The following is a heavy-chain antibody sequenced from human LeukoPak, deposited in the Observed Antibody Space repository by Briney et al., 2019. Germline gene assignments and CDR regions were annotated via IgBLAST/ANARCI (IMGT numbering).Heavy chain of an antibody. CDR2: INSDGSST. D-gene: IGHD5-12*01. V-gene: IGHV3-74*01. CDR3: ARDSSHGWLRPDVYGMDV. J-gene: IGHJ6*02. CDR1: GFTFSSYW. Sequence: PGGSLRLSCAASGFTFSSYWMHWVRQAPGKGLVWVSRINSDGSSTSYADSVKGRFTISRDNAKNTLYLQMNSLRAEDTAVYYCARDSSHGWLRPDVYGMDVWGQGTTVTVSS.